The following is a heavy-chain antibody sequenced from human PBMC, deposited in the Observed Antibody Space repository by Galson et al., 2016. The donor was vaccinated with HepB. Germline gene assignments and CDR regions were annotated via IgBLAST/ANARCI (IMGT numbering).Heavy chain of an antibody. CDR1: GFTFSNYA. Sequence: SLRLSCAASGFTFSNYAMSWVRQAPGKGLVWVSRINNDGSNTTYADSVKGRFTITRDNAKNTLYLQMNSLRAEDTAVYYCARPGYCSGSSCYVPFDIWGKGTMATVSS. CDR2: INNDGSNT. J-gene: IGHJ3*02. V-gene: IGHV3-74*03. CDR3: ARPGYCSGSSCYVPFDI. D-gene: IGHD2-15*01.